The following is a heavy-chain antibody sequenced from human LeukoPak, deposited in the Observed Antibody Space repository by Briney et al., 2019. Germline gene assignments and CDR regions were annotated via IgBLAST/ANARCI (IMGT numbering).Heavy chain of an antibody. CDR3: ARVGIVLSRLNWFDP. CDR2: INHSGGST. D-gene: IGHD3-16*02. Sequence: ASVKVSCKASGNTFTSYYMHWVRQAPGQGLEWMGIINHSGGSTSYAQKFQGRVTMTRDTSTSTVYMELSSLRSEDTAVYYCARVGIVLSRLNWFDPWGQGTLVTVSS. J-gene: IGHJ5*02. CDR1: GNTFTSYY. V-gene: IGHV1-46*01.